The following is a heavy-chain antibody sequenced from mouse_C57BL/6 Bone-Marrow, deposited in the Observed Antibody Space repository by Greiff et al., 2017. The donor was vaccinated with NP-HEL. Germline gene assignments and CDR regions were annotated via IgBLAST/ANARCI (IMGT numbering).Heavy chain of an antibody. D-gene: IGHD4-1*02. J-gene: IGHJ4*01. CDR1: GFSFNTYA. Sequence: EVQLVESGGGLVQPKGSLKLSCAASGFSFNTYAMNWVRQAPGKGLEWVARIRSKSNNYATYYADSVKDRFTISRDDSESMLYLQMNNLKTEDTAMYYCVSSNWVYAMDYWGQGTSVTVSS. CDR3: VSSNWVYAMDY. CDR2: IRSKSNNYAT. V-gene: IGHV10-1*01.